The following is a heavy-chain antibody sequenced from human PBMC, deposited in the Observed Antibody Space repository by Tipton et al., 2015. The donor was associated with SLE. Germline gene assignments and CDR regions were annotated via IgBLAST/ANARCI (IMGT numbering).Heavy chain of an antibody. J-gene: IGHJ3*01. CDR2: FYYSGST. CDR1: GASVTCHY. D-gene: IGHD6-6*01. V-gene: IGHV4-59*02. CDR3: ARDSSSSPFMSDGFDL. Sequence: TLSLTCTVSGASVTCHYWSWIRQPPGKGLEWIGYFYYSGSTSYDPSLKSRVTISVDTSKNQFSLNLRSVTVADTAVYYCARDSSSSPFMSDGFDLWGQGTVVTVSS.